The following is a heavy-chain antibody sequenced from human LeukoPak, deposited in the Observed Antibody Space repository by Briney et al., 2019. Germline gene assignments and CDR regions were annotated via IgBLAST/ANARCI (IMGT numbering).Heavy chain of an antibody. J-gene: IGHJ4*02. Sequence: GGSLRLSCATSGFSLSGYWMNWVRQPPGKGLEWVANIKAGGSEKYYVDSVKGRFTISRDDAKRTVDLQMDNLRTEDTAVYYCAYRNNFEYWGQGTLVTISS. V-gene: IGHV3-7*05. CDR3: AYRNNFEY. CDR1: GFSLSGYW. CDR2: IKAGGSEK. D-gene: IGHD1-26*01.